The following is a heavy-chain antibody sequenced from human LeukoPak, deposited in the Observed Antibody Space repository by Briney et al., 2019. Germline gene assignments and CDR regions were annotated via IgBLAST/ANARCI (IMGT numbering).Heavy chain of an antibody. D-gene: IGHD6-13*01. CDR1: GFTFSNAW. Sequence: GGSLRLSCAASGFTFSNAWMSWVRQAPGKGLEWVGRVKSKADGGTTDYAAPVKGRFTISRDDSKNTQHLQMNSLKTEDTAVYYCTIVRGSSYQYFQHWGQGTLVTVSS. V-gene: IGHV3-15*01. J-gene: IGHJ1*01. CDR2: VKSKADGGTT. CDR3: TIVRGSSYQYFQH.